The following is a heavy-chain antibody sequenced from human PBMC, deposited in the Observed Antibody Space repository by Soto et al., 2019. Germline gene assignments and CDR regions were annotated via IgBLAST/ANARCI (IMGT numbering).Heavy chain of an antibody. CDR3: ATTYCSGGYCFSSEY. D-gene: IGHD2-15*01. Sequence: GGSLRLSCAASGITFRSYSMSWVRQAPGKGLEWVASITSDSSDIYYEDTVKGRFTISRDNGENSLYLQMTSLGAEDTGVYYCATTYCSGGYCFSSEYWGQGVLVTVSS. CDR1: GITFRSYS. J-gene: IGHJ4*02. CDR2: ITSDSSDI. V-gene: IGHV3-21*01.